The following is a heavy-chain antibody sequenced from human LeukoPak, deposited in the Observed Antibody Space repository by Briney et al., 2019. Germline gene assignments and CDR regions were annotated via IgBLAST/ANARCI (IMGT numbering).Heavy chain of an antibody. Sequence: GESLKISCKGSGYSFTKYWIGWVRQMPGKGLEWMGNIDPSDSETRHSPSFQGQVTISVDKPISTAYLQWNSLRASDTAMYYCARLNDILTGPFDYWGQGTLVTVSS. CDR3: ARLNDILTGPFDY. J-gene: IGHJ4*02. D-gene: IGHD3-9*01. V-gene: IGHV5-51*01. CDR2: IDPSDSET. CDR1: GYSFTKYW.